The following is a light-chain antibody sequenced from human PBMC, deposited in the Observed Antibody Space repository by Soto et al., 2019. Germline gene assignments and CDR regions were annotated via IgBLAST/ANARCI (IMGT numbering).Light chain of an antibody. J-gene: IGKJ2*01. CDR2: GAS. CDR1: QGISTN. V-gene: IGKV3-15*01. CDR3: QQYNNWPPYT. Sequence: EIVMTQSPATLSVSPGGGATLSCRASQGISTNLAWYQQKPGQAPRLLIYGASTRATGIPARFSGSGSGTEFTLTISSLQSEDFAIYYCQQYNNWPPYTFGQGTKVDIK.